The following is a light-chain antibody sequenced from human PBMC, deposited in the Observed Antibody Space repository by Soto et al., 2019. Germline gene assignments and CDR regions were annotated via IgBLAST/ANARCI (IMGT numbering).Light chain of an antibody. V-gene: IGKV2-28*01. Sequence: DIVMTQSPLSLPVTPGEPASISCRSSQSLLHSNGYNYLDWYLQKPVQSPQLLIYLGSNRASGVPDRFSGGGSGTDFTLKISRVEAEDVGVYYCMQALQTLWTFGQGTKVEIK. J-gene: IGKJ1*01. CDR3: MQALQTLWT. CDR1: QSLLHSNGYNY. CDR2: LGS.